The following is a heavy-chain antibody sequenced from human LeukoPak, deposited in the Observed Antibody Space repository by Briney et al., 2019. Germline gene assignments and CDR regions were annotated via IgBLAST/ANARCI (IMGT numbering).Heavy chain of an antibody. D-gene: IGHD3-22*01. CDR2: INWNGAWT. CDR1: GFTFDDYG. V-gene: IGHV3-20*04. J-gene: IGHJ5*02. Sequence: GGSLRLSCAASGFTFDDYGMSWVRQAPGKGLGWVCDINWNGAWTGYADSVKGRFTISRDNAKNSLYLQMNSLRAEDTALYYCAGYYYDSSRGFDLWGQGTLVTVSA. CDR3: AGYYYDSSRGFDL.